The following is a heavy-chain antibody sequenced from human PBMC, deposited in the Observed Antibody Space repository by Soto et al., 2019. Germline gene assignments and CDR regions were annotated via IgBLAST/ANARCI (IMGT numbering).Heavy chain of an antibody. V-gene: IGHV4-39*02. CDR1: GCSISNCYLY. CDR3: AREKWIFGVLVHQYSFDY. Sequence: PSETLCLSCIVSGCSISNCYLYWGCIGQGPGKGLEWFGSAYQSGSTYHNPSLKSRVTISVDTSKNQFSLTLSSVTAADTAVYFCAREKWIFGVLVHQYSFDYWGQGPLVT. CDR2: AYQSGST. J-gene: IGHJ4*02. D-gene: IGHD3-3*01.